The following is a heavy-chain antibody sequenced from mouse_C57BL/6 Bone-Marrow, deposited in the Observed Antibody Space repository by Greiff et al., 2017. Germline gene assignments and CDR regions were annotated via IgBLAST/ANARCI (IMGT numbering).Heavy chain of an antibody. V-gene: IGHV1-53*01. Sequence: QVQLQQSGTELVKPGASVKLSCKASGYTFTSYWMHWVKQRPGQGLEWIGNINPGNGGTNYNEKFKRKATLTVDKSSSTAYMQLSSLTSEDSAVYCCASSTFSGPFAYWGQGTRLTVSA. CDR2: INPGNGGT. D-gene: IGHD1-1*01. CDR3: ASSTFSGPFAY. CDR1: GYTFTSYW. J-gene: IGHJ3*01.